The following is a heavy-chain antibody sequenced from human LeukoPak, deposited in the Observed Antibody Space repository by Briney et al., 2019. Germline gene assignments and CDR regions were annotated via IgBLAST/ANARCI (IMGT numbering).Heavy chain of an antibody. CDR2: INHSGST. CDR3: ARARVLRYFDWSPLPDY. D-gene: IGHD3-9*01. CDR1: GGSFSGYY. J-gene: IGHJ4*02. V-gene: IGHV4-34*01. Sequence: SETLSLTCAVYGGSFSGYYWSWIRQPPGKGLEWIGEINHSGSTNYNPSLKSRVTISVDTSKNQFSLKLSSVTAADTAVYYCARARVLRYFDWSPLPDYWGQGTLVTVSS.